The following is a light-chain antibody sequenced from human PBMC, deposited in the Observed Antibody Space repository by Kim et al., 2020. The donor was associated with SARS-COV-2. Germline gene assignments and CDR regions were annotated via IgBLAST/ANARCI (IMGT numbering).Light chain of an antibody. V-gene: IGLV2-14*01. CDR2: DVS. Sequence: QSALTQPASVSGSPGQSITISCTGTSSDVGGYNYVSWYQQHPGKAPKLMIYDVSKRPSGVSNRFSGSKSGNTASLTISGLQVEDEADYYCSSYTSSNSYVFGTGTKVTVL. J-gene: IGLJ1*01. CDR3: SSYTSSNSYV. CDR1: SSDVGGYNY.